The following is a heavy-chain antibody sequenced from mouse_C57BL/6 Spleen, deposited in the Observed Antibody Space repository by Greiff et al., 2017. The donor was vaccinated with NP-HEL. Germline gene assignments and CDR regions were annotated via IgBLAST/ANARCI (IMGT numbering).Heavy chain of an antibody. J-gene: IGHJ4*01. Sequence: VQLQQSGPELVKPGASVKISCKASGYAFSSSWMNWVKQRPGKGLEWIGRIYPGDGDTNYNGKFKGKATLTADKSSSTAYMQLSSLTSEDSAVYFCARSSSGAMDYWGQGTSVTVSS. CDR3: ARSSSGAMDY. V-gene: IGHV1-82*01. D-gene: IGHD1-3*01. CDR1: GYAFSSSW. CDR2: IYPGDGDT.